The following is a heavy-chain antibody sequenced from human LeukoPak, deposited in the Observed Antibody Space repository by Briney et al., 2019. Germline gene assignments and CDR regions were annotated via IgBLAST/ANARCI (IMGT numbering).Heavy chain of an antibody. J-gene: IGHJ4*02. D-gene: IGHD3-10*01. CDR1: GYMFTGYY. CDR3: ARVRVVGITMVRGVTDDDY. Sequence: GASVKVSCKASGYMFTGYYIHWVRQAPGQGLEWMGWISAYNGNTNYAQKLQGRVTMTTDTSTSTAYMELRSLRSDDTAVYYCARVRVVGITMVRGVTDDDYWGQGTLVTVSS. CDR2: ISAYNGNT. V-gene: IGHV1-18*04.